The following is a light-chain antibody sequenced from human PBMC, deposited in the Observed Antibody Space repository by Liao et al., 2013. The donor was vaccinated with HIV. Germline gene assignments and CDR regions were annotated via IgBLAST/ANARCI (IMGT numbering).Light chain of an antibody. CDR3: QAWDSSTGDVE. CDR1: NIGDKS. Sequence: SYELTQPPSVSVAPGQTARITCGGDNIGDKSVHWYQQRPGQAPVLLIYYDNDRPSGTPERFSGSTSGNTATLTISRVEAGDEADYYCQAWDSSTGDVEFGGGTKLTVL. CDR2: YDN. J-gene: IGLJ2*01. V-gene: IGLV3-21*01.